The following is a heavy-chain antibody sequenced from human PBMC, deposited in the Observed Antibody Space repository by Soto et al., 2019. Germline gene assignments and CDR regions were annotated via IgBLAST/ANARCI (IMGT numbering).Heavy chain of an antibody. CDR2: ISYDGSNK. CDR1: EFTFSNYG. D-gene: IGHD6-19*01. V-gene: IGHV3-30*03. Sequence: QVQLVESEGGVVQPGRSLRLSCAASEFTFSNYGMHWARQAPGKGLEWVAGISYDGSNKYYADSVKGRFTISRDNSKNALYLQMNSLRTEDTAVYYCAGGWYFFDYCGQGTLVTVSP. CDR3: AGGWYFFDY. J-gene: IGHJ4*02.